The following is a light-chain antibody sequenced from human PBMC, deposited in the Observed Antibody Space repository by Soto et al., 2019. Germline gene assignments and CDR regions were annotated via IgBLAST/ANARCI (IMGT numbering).Light chain of an antibody. J-gene: IGKJ1*01. CDR1: QSLVYSDGNTY. CDR3: MQGTHWPRT. CDR2: QVS. Sequence: EVVMTQSPLSLPVTLGQPASISCRSSQSLVYSDGNTYLNWFQQRPGQSQRRLIYQVSNRDSGVPDRFSGSGSGTDFTLKISRVEAEDGGVYYCMQGTHWPRTFGQGTKVEIK. V-gene: IGKV2-30*01.